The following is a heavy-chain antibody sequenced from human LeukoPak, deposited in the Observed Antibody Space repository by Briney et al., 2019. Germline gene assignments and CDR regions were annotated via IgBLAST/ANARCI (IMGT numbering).Heavy chain of an antibody. Sequence: PGGSLRLSCAASGFTVSSNYMSWVRQAPGKGLEWVSVIYSGGSTYYADSVKGRFTISRHNSENTLYLQMNSLRAEDTAVYYCASTSYYYDRTGDYWGQGTLVTVSS. D-gene: IGHD3-22*01. CDR3: ASTSYYYDRTGDY. CDR2: IYSGGST. V-gene: IGHV3-53*04. J-gene: IGHJ4*02. CDR1: GFTVSSNY.